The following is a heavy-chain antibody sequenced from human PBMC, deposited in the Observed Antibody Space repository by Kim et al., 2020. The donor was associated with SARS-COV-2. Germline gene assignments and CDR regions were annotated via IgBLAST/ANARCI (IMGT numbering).Heavy chain of an antibody. D-gene: IGHD5-12*01. CDR3: ARLERWLLHFDY. V-gene: IGHV4-39*01. J-gene: IGHJ4*02. Sequence: YTNPSLKSRVTISVDTAKILYYLKLTSVNAGDTALYYCARLERWLLHFDYWGQGTLVTVSS.